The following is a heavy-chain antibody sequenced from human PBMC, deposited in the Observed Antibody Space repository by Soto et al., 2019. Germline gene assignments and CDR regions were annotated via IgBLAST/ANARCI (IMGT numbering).Heavy chain of an antibody. J-gene: IGHJ4*02. Sequence: GGSLRLSCAASGFTFNIYAMTWVRQAPGKGLEWVSTTGATGRTTYYSDSVKGRFTVSRDNSKNTLDLQMSNLRAEDTAVYYCAKVHNTSRSFDYWGQGTLVTVSS. CDR1: GFTFNIYA. CDR3: AKVHNTSRSFDY. V-gene: IGHV3-23*01. D-gene: IGHD1-20*01. CDR2: TGATGRTT.